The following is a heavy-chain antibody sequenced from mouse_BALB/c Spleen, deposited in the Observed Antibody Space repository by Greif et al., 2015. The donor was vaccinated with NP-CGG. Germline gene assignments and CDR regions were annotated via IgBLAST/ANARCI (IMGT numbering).Heavy chain of an antibody. CDR2: IHPNSGNI. D-gene: IGHD2-4*01. Sequence: QVQLKESGSVLVRPGASVKLSCKASGYTFTSSWMHWAKQRPGQGLEWIGEIHPNSGNINYNEKFKGKATLTVDTSSSTAYVDLSSLTSEDFAVYYCAKSGDYDNSFDYWGQGTTLTVSS. V-gene: IGHV1S130*01. CDR3: AKSGDYDNSFDY. J-gene: IGHJ2*01. CDR1: GYTFTSSW.